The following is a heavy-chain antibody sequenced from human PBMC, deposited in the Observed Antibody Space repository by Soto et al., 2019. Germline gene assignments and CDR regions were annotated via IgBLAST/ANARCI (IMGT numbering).Heavy chain of an antibody. CDR3: AKKVPAALRLYYFFGLDV. CDR1: GGSINYSY. J-gene: IGHJ6*02. Sequence: SETLSLTCTVSGGSINYSYWTWIRQPPGKGLEWIGDISYTGTTNYNPSLESRVTISVDKSKNQFSLRLTSMTAADTAVYYCAKKVPAALRLYYFFGLDVWGQGTTVT. CDR2: ISYTGTT. D-gene: IGHD2-15*01. V-gene: IGHV4-59*12.